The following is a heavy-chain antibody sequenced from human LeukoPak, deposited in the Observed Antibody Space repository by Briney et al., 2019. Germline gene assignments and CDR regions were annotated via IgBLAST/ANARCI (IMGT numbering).Heavy chain of an antibody. D-gene: IGHD2-15*01. V-gene: IGHV3-21*01. CDR2: ISSISSYI. Sequence: GGSLRLSCAPSGFTFSSYSMNWGRQGPREGRERGSSISSISSYIYYADSAKGRFTISRDNTENSLYLQMNSLRAEDTAVYYCASPPSCSGGSCQDDYHYMDVWGKGTTVTVSS. J-gene: IGHJ6*03. CDR3: ASPPSCSGGSCQDDYHYMDV. CDR1: GFTFSSYS.